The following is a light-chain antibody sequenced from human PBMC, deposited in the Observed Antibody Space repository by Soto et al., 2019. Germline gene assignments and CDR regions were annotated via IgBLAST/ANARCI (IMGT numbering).Light chain of an antibody. CDR2: NYR. Sequence: YELTQPPAVSVAPGQTARITCGGDNIGSKSVHWYQQKPGQAPVLVVYNYRDRPSGIPERFSDSNSGNTATLTISRVEAGDEADYYCQVWDSSSDHVVFGGGTKVTVL. CDR1: NIGSKS. J-gene: IGLJ3*02. CDR3: QVWDSSSDHVV. V-gene: IGLV3-21*02.